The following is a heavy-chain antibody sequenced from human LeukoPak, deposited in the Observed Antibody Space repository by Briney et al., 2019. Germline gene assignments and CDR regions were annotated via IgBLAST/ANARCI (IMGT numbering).Heavy chain of an antibody. CDR3: ATDGLDYDYVWGFMDV. V-gene: IGHV1-24*01. CDR2: FDPEDGER. Sequence: GASVKVSCKVSGYTLTELSMHWVRQAPGKGLEWMGGFDPEDGERIYAQKFQGRVTMTEDTSTDTAYMELSSLRSEDTAVHYCATDGLDYDYVWGFMDVWGQGTTVTVSS. J-gene: IGHJ6*02. CDR1: GYTLTELS. D-gene: IGHD3-16*01.